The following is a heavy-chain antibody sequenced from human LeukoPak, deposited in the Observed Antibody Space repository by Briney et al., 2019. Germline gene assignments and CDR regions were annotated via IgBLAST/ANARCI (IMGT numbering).Heavy chain of an antibody. CDR2: ITSSSSSR. J-gene: IGHJ3*02. V-gene: IGHV3-48*03. D-gene: IGHD3-10*01. Sequence: PGGSLRLSCAASGFTFSSYEMNWVRQAPGKGLEWVSCITSSSSSRYYADSVKGRFTISRDNARNSVYLQMNSLRAEDTAVYYCAREGSHDALDIWGQGTMVTVSS. CDR1: GFTFSSYE. CDR3: AREGSHDALDI.